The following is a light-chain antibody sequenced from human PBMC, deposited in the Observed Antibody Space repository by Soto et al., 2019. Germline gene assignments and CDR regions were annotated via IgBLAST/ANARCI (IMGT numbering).Light chain of an antibody. Sequence: EIVLTQSPGTLSLSPGERATLSCRASQSVSSSYLAWYQQQPGQAPRLIIYGASSRATGIPDRFSGSGSGTDFPLTISRLEPEDFAEYYCQRYGSSPLTFGGGTKVEIK. J-gene: IGKJ4*01. CDR1: QSVSSSY. V-gene: IGKV3-20*01. CDR2: GAS. CDR3: QRYGSSPLT.